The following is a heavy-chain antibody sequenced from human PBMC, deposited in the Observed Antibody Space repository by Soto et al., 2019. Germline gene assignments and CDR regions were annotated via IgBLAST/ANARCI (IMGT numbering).Heavy chain of an antibody. J-gene: IGHJ6*03. Sequence: GGSLRLSCAASGFTFSSYGMHWVRQAPGKGLEWVAVIWYDGSNKYYADSVKGRFTISRDNSKNTLYLQMNSLRAEDTAVYYCARDLYCSGGSCYRANYYMDVWGKGTTVTVSS. V-gene: IGHV3-33*01. CDR1: GFTFSSYG. D-gene: IGHD2-15*01. CDR3: ARDLYCSGGSCYRANYYMDV. CDR2: IWYDGSNK.